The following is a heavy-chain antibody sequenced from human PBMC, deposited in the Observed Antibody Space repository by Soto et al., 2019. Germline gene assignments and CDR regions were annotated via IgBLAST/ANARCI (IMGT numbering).Heavy chain of an antibody. J-gene: IGHJ6*02. V-gene: IGHV3-23*01. Sequence: PGGSLRLSCAASGFTFSSYAMSWVRQAPGKGLEWVSAISGSGGSTYYADSVKGRFTISRDNSKNTLYLQMNSLRAEDTAVYYCAKGVRVVVVTAALYYYYGMDVWGQGTTVTVSS. CDR2: ISGSGGST. D-gene: IGHD2-21*02. CDR1: GFTFSSYA. CDR3: AKGVRVVVVTAALYYYYGMDV.